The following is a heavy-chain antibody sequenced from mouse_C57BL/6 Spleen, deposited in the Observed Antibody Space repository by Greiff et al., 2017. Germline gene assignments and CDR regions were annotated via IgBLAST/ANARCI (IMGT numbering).Heavy chain of an antibody. D-gene: IGHD2-1*01. CDR1: GYTFTDYY. CDR3: ARIPYGNYAMDY. V-gene: IGHV1-76*01. Sequence: VQGVESGAELVRPGASVKLSCKASGYTFTDYYINWVKQRPGQGLEWIARIYPGSGNTYYNEKFKGKATLTAEKSSSTAYMQLSSLTSEDSAVYFCARIPYGNYAMDYWGQGTSVTVSS. CDR2: IYPGSGNT. J-gene: IGHJ4*01.